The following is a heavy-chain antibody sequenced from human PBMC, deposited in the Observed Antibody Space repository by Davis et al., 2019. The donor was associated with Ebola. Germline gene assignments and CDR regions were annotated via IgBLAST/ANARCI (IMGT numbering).Heavy chain of an antibody. D-gene: IGHD3-22*01. CDR3: ASGLKTYYESMDV. CDR2: INHSGNT. V-gene: IGHV4-34*01. CDR1: SGSFSGYY. J-gene: IGHJ6*02. Sequence: SETLSLTCAVYSGSFSGYYWSWIRQPPGKGLEWIGEINHSGNTHCNPSLKSRLTISVDTSKNQFSLKLNSLTAADTAVYYCASGLKTYYESMDVWGQGTTVTVSS.